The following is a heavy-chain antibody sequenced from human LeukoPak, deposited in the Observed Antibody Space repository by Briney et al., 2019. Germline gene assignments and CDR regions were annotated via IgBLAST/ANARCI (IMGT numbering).Heavy chain of an antibody. CDR1: GFTLRSYT. J-gene: IGHJ4*02. CDR3: ARLDGYSYGLPFDY. D-gene: IGHD5-18*01. CDR2: MSGNGAST. Sequence: GGSLRLSCAASGFTLRSYTMNWVRQAPGKGLEWVAGMSGNGASTSYADSVKGRFTISRDNSQKTVFLQMNSLRVEDTAVYYCARLDGYSYGLPFDYWGQGALVTVSS. V-gene: IGHV3-23*01.